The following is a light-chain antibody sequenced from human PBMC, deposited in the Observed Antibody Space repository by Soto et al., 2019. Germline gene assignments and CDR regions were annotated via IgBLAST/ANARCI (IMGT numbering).Light chain of an antibody. V-gene: IGKV3-15*01. CDR2: GAS. CDR3: QQYNNWPPWT. CDR1: QSVSSN. Sequence: ERVMTQPPVTLSVSPGERATLSCWASQSVSSNLAWYQQKPGQAPRLLIYGASTRATGIPARFSGSGSGTEFTLTISSLQSEDFAVYYCQQYNNWPPWTFGQGTKVDIK. J-gene: IGKJ1*01.